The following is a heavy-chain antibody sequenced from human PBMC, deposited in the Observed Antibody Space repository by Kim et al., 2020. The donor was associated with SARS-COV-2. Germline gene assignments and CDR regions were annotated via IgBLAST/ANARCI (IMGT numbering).Heavy chain of an antibody. CDR1: GYSISSGYY. Sequence: SETLSLTCTVSGYSISSGYYWGWIRQPPGKGLEWMGSIYHSGSTYYNPSLKSRFTISVDTTKNQFSLKLSSVTAADTAVYYCGSTEDSGSLFDYWGQGTLVTVSS. V-gene: IGHV4-38-2*02. CDR2: IYHSGST. J-gene: IGHJ4*02. D-gene: IGHD1-26*01. CDR3: GSTEDSGSLFDY.